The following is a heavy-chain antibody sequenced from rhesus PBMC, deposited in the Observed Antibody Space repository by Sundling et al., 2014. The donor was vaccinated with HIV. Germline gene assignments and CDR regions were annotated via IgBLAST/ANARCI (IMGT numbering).Heavy chain of an antibody. V-gene: IGHV4-81*01. CDR1: GGSISGYY. J-gene: IGHJ4*01. Sequence: QVQLQESGPGLVKPSETLSLTCAVSGGSISGYYWSWIRQPPGKGLEWVGNIDGNIGGTNYNPSLKSRVTISKDTSKNQFSLKLSSVTAADTAIYYCARGFPVLVVVGTYFDYWGQGVLVTVSS. CDR3: ARGFPVLVVVGTYFDY. D-gene: IGHD2-21*01. CDR2: IDGNIGGT.